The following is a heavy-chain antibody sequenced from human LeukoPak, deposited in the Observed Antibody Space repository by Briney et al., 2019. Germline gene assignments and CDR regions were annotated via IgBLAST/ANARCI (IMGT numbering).Heavy chain of an antibody. J-gene: IGHJ6*03. CDR3: ARGITMVRGVIGPGNYYMDV. CDR2: INHRGST. D-gene: IGHD3-10*01. V-gene: IGHV4-34*01. CDR1: GGSFSGYY. Sequence: SSETLSLTCAVYGGSFSGYYWSWIRQPPGKGLEWIGEINHRGSTNYNPSLKSRVTISVDTSKNQFSLKLSSVTAADTAVYYCARGITMVRGVIGPGNYYMDVWGKGTTVTVSS.